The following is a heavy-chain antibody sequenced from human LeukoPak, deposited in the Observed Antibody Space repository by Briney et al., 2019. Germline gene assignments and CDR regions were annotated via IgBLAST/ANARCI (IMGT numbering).Heavy chain of an antibody. V-gene: IGHV4-4*09. Sequence: PSETLSLTCTVSGGSISSYYWSWIRQPPGKGLEWIGNIYTSGGTYYNPSLKSRVTISVDTSKNQFSLKLNSVTAADTAVYYCARKYCRSTRCYDYFDYWGQGTLVTVSS. D-gene: IGHD2-2*01. CDR2: IYTSGGT. J-gene: IGHJ4*02. CDR1: GGSISSYY. CDR3: ARKYCRSTRCYDYFDY.